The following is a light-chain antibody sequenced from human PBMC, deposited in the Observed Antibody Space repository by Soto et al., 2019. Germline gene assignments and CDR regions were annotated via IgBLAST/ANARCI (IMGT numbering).Light chain of an antibody. CDR3: QHSYSNFPIT. CDR2: DAS. J-gene: IGKJ5*01. V-gene: IGKV1-39*01. CDR1: QSISGY. Sequence: DIQVTQSPSSLSSSVVDRVTISCRASQSISGYLNWYQQKPGKAPNLXXXDASSLQSGVPSRFSGRGSGADYTLTISSLQTDDFFTYFCQHSYSNFPITFGQGTRLEI.